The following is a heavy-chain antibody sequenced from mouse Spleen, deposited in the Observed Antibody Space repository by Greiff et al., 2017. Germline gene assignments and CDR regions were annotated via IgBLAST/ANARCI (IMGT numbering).Heavy chain of an antibody. V-gene: IGHV1-42*01. CDR3: ARAYDYDAWLAY. CDR2: INPSTGGT. J-gene: IGHJ3*01. Sequence: VQLQQSGPELVKPGASVKISCKASGYSFTGYYMNWVKQSPEKSLEWIGEINPSTGGTTYNQKFKAKATLTVDKSSSTAYMQLKSLTSEDSAVYYCARAYDYDAWLAYWGQGTLVTVSA. CDR1: GYSFTGYY. D-gene: IGHD2-4*01.